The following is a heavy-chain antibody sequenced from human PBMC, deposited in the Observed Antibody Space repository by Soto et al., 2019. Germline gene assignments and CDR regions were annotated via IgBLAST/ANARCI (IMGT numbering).Heavy chain of an antibody. CDR3: ARGGLSPERSWFDP. Sequence: ASVKVSCKASGGTFSSSVFSWLRQSPGQGLEWMGGIIPIFGTADYSQKFQGRVTITADEATSTAYMELSSLRSEDTAVYYCARGGLSPERSWFDPWGQGTLVTVSS. D-gene: IGHD1-26*01. CDR2: IIPIFGTA. V-gene: IGHV1-69*13. J-gene: IGHJ5*02. CDR1: GGTFSSSV.